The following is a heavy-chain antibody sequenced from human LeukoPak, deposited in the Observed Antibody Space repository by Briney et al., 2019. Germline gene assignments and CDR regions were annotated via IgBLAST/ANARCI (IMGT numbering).Heavy chain of an antibody. V-gene: IGHV3-48*04. CDR3: ARGFKDRDFWSGYSADYYYMDV. CDR2: ISSSSSTI. J-gene: IGHJ6*03. CDR1: GFTFSSYS. Sequence: PGGSLRLSCAASGFTFSSYSMNWVRQAPGKGLEWVSYISSSSSTIYYADSVKGRFTISRDNAKNSLYLQMNSLRAEDTAVYYCARGFKDRDFWSGYSADYYYMDVWGKGTTVTVSS. D-gene: IGHD3-3*01.